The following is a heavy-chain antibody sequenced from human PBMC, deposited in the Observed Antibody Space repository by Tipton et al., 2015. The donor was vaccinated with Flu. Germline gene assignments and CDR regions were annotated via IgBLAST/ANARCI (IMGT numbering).Heavy chain of an antibody. J-gene: IGHJ4*02. Sequence: TLSLTCTVSGGSMSSYYWAWIRQSAGKGLEWIGRMYTSGSTKYNPSLESRVTMSVDTSNNHFSLKLSSVTAADTAVYYCARGSGSGTYLIFDFWGQGTLATVSS. D-gene: IGHD3-10*01. CDR1: GGSMSSYY. V-gene: IGHV4-4*07. CDR2: MYTSGST. CDR3: ARGSGSGTYLIFDF.